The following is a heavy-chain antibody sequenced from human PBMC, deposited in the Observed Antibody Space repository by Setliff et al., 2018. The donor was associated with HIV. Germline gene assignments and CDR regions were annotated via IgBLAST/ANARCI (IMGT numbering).Heavy chain of an antibody. J-gene: IGHJ3*02. CDR1: GYSFGNYD. V-gene: IGHV1-18*01. D-gene: IGHD1-26*01. Sequence: ASVKVSCKASGYSFGNYDINWVRQAPGQGLEWMGWISNYNGNTNYAQKFHGRVTMTTDTSTRTAYMEMRGLTYDDTAVYYCARASGGNSVENGFDIWGQGTMVTVSS. CDR2: ISNYNGNT. CDR3: ARASGGNSVENGFDI.